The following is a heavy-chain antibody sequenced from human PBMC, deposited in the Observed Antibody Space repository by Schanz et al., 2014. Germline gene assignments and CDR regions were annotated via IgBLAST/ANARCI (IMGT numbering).Heavy chain of an antibody. CDR3: ARENLNWEAFDI. CDR2: IGSSSTTM. CDR1: GFTFSSYS. J-gene: IGHJ3*02. D-gene: IGHD7-27*01. V-gene: IGHV3-21*05. Sequence: EVRLVESGGGLVKPGGSLRLSCAASGFTFSSYSMNWVRQAPGRGLEWISYIGSSSTTMYYADSVKGRFTISRDNAKNSLYLEMTSLRGEDTAVYYCARENLNWEAFDIWGQGTVVTVSS.